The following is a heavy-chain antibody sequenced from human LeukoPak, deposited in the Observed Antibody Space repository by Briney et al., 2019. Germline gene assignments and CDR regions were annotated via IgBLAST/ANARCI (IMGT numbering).Heavy chain of an antibody. J-gene: IGHJ4*02. CDR2: IYYSGST. Sequence: SETLSLTCTVSGGSISSYYWSWIRQPPGKGLEWIEYIYYSGSTNYNPSLKSRVTISVDTSKNQFSLKLSSVTAADTAVYYCARAYSSSWYFDYWGQGTLVTVSS. D-gene: IGHD6-13*01. CDR1: GGSISSYY. CDR3: ARAYSSSWYFDY. V-gene: IGHV4-59*08.